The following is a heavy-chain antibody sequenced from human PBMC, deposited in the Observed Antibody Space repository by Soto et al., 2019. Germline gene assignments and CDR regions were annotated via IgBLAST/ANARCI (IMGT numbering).Heavy chain of an antibody. J-gene: IGHJ6*02. Sequence: SETLSLTCTVSGASISTGDSYWSWIRQPPGKGLEWIGYSHNSGSTYYNPSLRGRVTMSVDTSKNQFSLKLSSVTATDTAVYFCAREIRYCTNGVCHAYGMDVWGQGTTVTVSS. CDR1: GASISTGDSY. D-gene: IGHD2-8*01. V-gene: IGHV4-30-4*01. CDR2: SHNSGST. CDR3: AREIRYCTNGVCHAYGMDV.